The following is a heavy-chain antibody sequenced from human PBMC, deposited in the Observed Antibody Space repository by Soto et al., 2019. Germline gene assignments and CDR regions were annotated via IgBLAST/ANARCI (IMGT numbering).Heavy chain of an antibody. CDR1: GFTFSNSA. V-gene: IGHV3-23*01. D-gene: IGHD1-26*01. CDR2: ISAAGRSA. CDR3: AKEEGATIDDY. Sequence: GGSLRLSCTASGFTFSNSAMTWVRQAPGKGLEWVSIISAAGRSAYHADSVKGRFTISRDNSKNTLYLRMTSLRAEDTAVYYCAKEEGATIDDYWGQGTLVTVSS. J-gene: IGHJ4*02.